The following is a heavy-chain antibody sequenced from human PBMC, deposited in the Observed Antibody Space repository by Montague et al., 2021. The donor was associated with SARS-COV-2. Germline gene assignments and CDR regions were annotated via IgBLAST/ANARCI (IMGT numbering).Heavy chain of an antibody. CDR1: GGSFSNYY. Sequence: SETLSLTCAISGGSFSNYYWSWIRQPPGKGPEWIGEVNQSGTTIYNPSVKSGVTISEDTSKNQFYLRLNSVTAADTAVYYCARGRGPVVVPGAGPAGRAFGIWGQGTMVTVSS. CDR2: VNQSGTT. CDR3: ARGRGPVVVPGAGPAGRAFGI. J-gene: IGHJ3*02. V-gene: IGHV4-34*01. D-gene: IGHD2-2*01.